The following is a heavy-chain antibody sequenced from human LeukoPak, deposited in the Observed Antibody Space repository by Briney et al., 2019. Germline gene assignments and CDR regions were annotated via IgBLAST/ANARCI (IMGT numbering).Heavy chain of an antibody. CDR3: ARGYGGGDF. J-gene: IGHJ4*02. CDR1: GFTFSNYE. V-gene: IGHV3-48*03. Sequence: GGSLRLSCAASGFTFSNYEMNWVRQAPGKGLEWVSYISISGSTIYYADSVKGRFTISRDNAKNSLYLQMNSLRADDTAVYYCARGYGGGDFWGQGTLVIVS. CDR2: ISISGSTI. D-gene: IGHD4-23*01.